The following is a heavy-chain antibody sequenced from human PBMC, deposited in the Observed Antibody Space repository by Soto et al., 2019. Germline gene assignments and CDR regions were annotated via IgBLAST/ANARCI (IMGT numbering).Heavy chain of an antibody. CDR1: GYTLTELS. CDR2: FDPEDGET. D-gene: IGHD6-13*01. V-gene: IGHV1-24*01. CDR3: ATGFPGIAAAGQLNYYYYGMDV. J-gene: IGHJ6*02. Sequence: ASVKVSCKVSGYTLTELSMHWVRQAPGKGLEWMGGFDPEDGETIYAQKFQGRVTMTEDTSTDTAYMELSSLRSEDTAVYYCATGFPGIAAAGQLNYYYYGMDVWGQGTTVTVSS.